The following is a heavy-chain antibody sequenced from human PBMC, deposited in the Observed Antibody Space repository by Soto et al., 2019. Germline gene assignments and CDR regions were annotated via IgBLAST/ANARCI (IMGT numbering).Heavy chain of an antibody. D-gene: IGHD3-22*01. J-gene: IGHJ6*02. CDR2: IYYSGST. CDR3: AREYYYDSSGANYYYCGMDV. Sequence: SETLSLTCVVSGGSLSSYYWSWLRQPPGKGLEWIGYIYYSGSTNYNPSLKSRVTISVDTSKNQFSLKLSSVTAADTAVYYCAREYYYDSSGANYYYCGMDVWGQGTTVTVSS. CDR1: GGSLSSYY. V-gene: IGHV4-59*01.